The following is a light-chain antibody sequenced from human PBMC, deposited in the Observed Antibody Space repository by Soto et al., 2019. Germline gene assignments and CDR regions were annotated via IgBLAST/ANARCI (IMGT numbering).Light chain of an antibody. CDR2: DDR. J-gene: IGLJ3*02. CDR3: QVWDISSDHGV. V-gene: IGLV3-21*02. CDR1: NIGRKS. Sequence: SYELTQPPSVSVAPGQTARITCGGTNIGRKSVHWYQQKPGQAPVVVVYDDRDRPSGIPERFSGSNSGNTATLTISGVEVGDEADYYCQVWDISSDHGVFGGGTKLTVL.